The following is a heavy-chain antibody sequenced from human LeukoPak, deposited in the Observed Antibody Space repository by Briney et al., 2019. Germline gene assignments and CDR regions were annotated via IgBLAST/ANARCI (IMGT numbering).Heavy chain of an antibody. CDR1: GYTFTSYA. V-gene: IGHV1-3*01. D-gene: IGHD2/OR15-2a*01. CDR3: ARGSFSIYHDMDV. J-gene: IGHJ6*02. Sequence: ASVKVSCKASGYTFTSYAMHRVRQAPGQRLEWMGWINAGNGNTKYSQKFQGRVTISRDTSASTAYMELSSLRSEDTAVYYCARGSFSIYHDMDVWGQGTTVTVSS. CDR2: INAGNGNT.